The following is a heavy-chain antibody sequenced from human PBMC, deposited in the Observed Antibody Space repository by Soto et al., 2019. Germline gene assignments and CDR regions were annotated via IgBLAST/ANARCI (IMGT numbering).Heavy chain of an antibody. J-gene: IGHJ6*02. Sequence: SLRLSCAASGFTFSSYGMHWVRQAPGKGLEWVAVISYDGSNKYYADSVKGRFTISRDNSKNTLYLQMNSLRAEDTAVYYCAKDHREWLVGHYYHYGIDVWGQGTTVTVSS. CDR3: AKDHREWLVGHYYHYGIDV. CDR2: ISYDGSNK. V-gene: IGHV3-30*18. CDR1: GFTFSSYG. D-gene: IGHD6-19*01.